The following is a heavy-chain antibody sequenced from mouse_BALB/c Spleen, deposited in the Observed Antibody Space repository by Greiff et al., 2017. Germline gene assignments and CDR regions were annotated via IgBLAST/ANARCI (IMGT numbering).Heavy chain of an antibody. CDR1: GFDFRRYW. V-gene: IGHV4-1*02. CDR3: ASYYGPAWFAY. D-gene: IGHD1-1*01. Sequence: EVQVVESGGGLVQPGGSLKLSCAASGFDFRRYWMSWVRQAPGKGLEWIGEINPDSSTINYTPSLKDKFIISRDNAKNTLYLQMSKVRSEDTALYYCASYYGPAWFAYWGQGTLVTVSA. CDR2: INPDSSTI. J-gene: IGHJ3*01.